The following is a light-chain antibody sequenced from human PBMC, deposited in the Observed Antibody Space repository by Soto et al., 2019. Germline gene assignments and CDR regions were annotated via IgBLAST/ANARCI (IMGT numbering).Light chain of an antibody. J-gene: IGKJ4*01. CDR3: QQYNTYPLT. CDR2: KAS. CDR1: QSISTW. V-gene: IGKV1-5*03. Sequence: DIQMTQSPSTLSASVGDRVTITCRASQSISTWLAWYQQKPGKAPKLLFYKASSLEGGVPSRFGGSGSGTLFNITISSLHPDDCATYYCQQYNTYPLTFGGGTTVDIK.